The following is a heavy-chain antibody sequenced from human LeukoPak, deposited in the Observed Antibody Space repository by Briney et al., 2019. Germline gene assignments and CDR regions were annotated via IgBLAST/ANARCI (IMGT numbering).Heavy chain of an antibody. J-gene: IGHJ3*02. CDR1: GGSISSYY. CDR3: ARVRGYGDYFPDAFDI. CDR2: IYYSGST. V-gene: IGHV4-59*01. D-gene: IGHD4-17*01. Sequence: SETLSLTRTVSGGSISSYYWSWIRQPPGKGLEWIGYIYYSGSTNYNPSLKSRVTISVDTSKNQFSLKLSSVTAADTAVYYCARVRGYGDYFPDAFDIWGQGTMVTVSS.